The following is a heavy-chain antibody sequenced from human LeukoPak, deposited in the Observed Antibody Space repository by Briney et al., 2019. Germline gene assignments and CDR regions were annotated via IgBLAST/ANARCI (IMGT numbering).Heavy chain of an antibody. J-gene: IGHJ4*02. Sequence: ASVKVSCKASEYTFTSSYMHWVRQAPGQGLEWMGWIDPNTGGTNYAQRFQGGVTMTRDTSISTAYMELSRLRSDDTVVYYCAREDSSGWYYDYWGQGTLVIVSS. V-gene: IGHV1-2*02. CDR3: AREDSSGWYYDY. CDR1: EYTFTSSY. CDR2: IDPNTGGT. D-gene: IGHD6-19*01.